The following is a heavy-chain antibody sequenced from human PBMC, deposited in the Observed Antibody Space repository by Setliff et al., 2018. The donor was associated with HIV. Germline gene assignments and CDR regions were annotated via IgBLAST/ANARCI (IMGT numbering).Heavy chain of an antibody. V-gene: IGHV1-3*01. CDR1: GYTFTSYA. CDR2: INAGNGNT. Sequence: ASVKVSCKASGYTFTSYAMHWVRQAPGQRLEWMGWINAGNGNTKYSQKFQGRVTITRDTSASTAHMELSSLRSKDTAVYYCATYHYYDSSAYFIDLYYFDYWGQGTLVTVSS. CDR3: ATYHYYDSSAYFIDLYYFDY. D-gene: IGHD3-22*01. J-gene: IGHJ4*02.